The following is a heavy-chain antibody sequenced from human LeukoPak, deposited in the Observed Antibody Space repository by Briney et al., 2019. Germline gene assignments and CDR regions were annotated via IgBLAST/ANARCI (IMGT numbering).Heavy chain of an antibody. CDR2: ISAYNGNT. Sequence: VASVKVSCKASVYTFTSYGISWVGQAPGQGLGWPGWISAYNGNTNYAQKLQGRVTMTTDTSTSTAYMELRSLRSDDTAVYYCARGVVGATISVPEDAFDIWGQGTMVTVSS. CDR1: VYTFTSYG. J-gene: IGHJ3*02. CDR3: ARGVVGATISVPEDAFDI. V-gene: IGHV1-18*01. D-gene: IGHD1-26*01.